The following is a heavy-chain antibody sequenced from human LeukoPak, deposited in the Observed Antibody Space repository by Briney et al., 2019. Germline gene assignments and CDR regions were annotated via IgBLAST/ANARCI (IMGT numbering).Heavy chain of an antibody. Sequence: SVKVSCKASGGTFSSYAISWVRQAPGQGLEWMGGIIPIFGTANYAQKFQGRVTITTDESTSTAYMELSSLRSEDTAVHYCARGAARTLDYYYYMDVWGKGTTVTVSS. CDR3: ARGAARTLDYYYYMDV. CDR1: GGTFSSYA. D-gene: IGHD6-6*01. V-gene: IGHV1-69*05. J-gene: IGHJ6*03. CDR2: IIPIFGTA.